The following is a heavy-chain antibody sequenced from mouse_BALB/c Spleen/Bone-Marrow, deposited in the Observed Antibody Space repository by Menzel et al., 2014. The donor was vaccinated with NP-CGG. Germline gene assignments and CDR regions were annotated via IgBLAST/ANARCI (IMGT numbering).Heavy chain of an antibody. D-gene: IGHD2-3*01. CDR3: ARHDGYLDY. CDR2: INPGSGNS. Sequence: VQVVESGAELVRPGTSVKVSCKASGYDFSNYLIEWVKQRPGHGLEWIGVINPGSGNSNYNERFKGKATLTADKSSSTAYIHLNSLTSDDSAVYFCARHDGYLDYWGQGTSLTVSS. CDR1: GYDFSNYL. V-gene: IGHV1-54*01. J-gene: IGHJ2*02.